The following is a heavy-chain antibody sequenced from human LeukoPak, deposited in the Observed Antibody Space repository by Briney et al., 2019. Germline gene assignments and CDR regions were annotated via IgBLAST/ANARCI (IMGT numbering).Heavy chain of an antibody. Sequence: SETLSLTCAVSGGSISNYYWSWIRQPPGKGLEWIGYIYYTGSTNYNPSLKSRVTISVDTSKNQFSLKLSSVTAADTAVYYCARHSYGSQFDYWGQGTLVTVSS. CDR2: IYYTGST. D-gene: IGHD5-18*01. V-gene: IGHV4-59*08. J-gene: IGHJ4*02. CDR1: GGSISNYY. CDR3: ARHSYGSQFDY.